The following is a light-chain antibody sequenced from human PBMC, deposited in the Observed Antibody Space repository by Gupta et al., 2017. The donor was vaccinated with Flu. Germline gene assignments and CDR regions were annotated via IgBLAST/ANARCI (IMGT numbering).Light chain of an antibody. CDR3: MQGSRWPWA. CDR1: QSLVYSDGNTY. J-gene: IGKJ1*01. CDR2: QVS. V-gene: IGKV2-30*01. Sequence: DVVLTQSPLSLPVALGQPASISCRSSQSLVYSDGNTYLLWFQQRPGQSPRRLIYQVSHRESGVPDRFSGSGSGTDFTLKISRVEAEDGGVYYCMQGSRWPWAFGQGTKVEIK.